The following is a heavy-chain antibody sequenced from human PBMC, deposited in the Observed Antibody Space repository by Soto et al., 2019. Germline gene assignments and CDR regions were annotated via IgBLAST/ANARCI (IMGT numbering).Heavy chain of an antibody. V-gene: IGHV1-18*01. CDR2: ISAYNGNT. CDR3: ARTLGYCGGDCHMYGMDV. Sequence: ASLKVSCKASGYTFTSYGISWVRQAPGQGLEWMGWISAYNGNTNYAQKLQGRVTMTTDTSTSTAYMELRSLRSDDTAVYYCARTLGYCGGDCHMYGMDVWGQGTTVTVSS. D-gene: IGHD2-21*02. J-gene: IGHJ6*02. CDR1: GYTFTSYG.